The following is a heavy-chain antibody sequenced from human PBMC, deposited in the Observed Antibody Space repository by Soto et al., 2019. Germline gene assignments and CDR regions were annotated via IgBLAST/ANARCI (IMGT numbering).Heavy chain of an antibody. CDR1: GGSITDYS. D-gene: IGHD3-22*01. CDR3: ARDQGVVVTADNWFDP. Sequence: QVQLQESGPGLVKPSETLSLTCTVSGGSITDYSWVWIRQPAGKGLEWIGRIFSSGSTNYNPSLKGRITMALDTSKNQCSLKLNSATATDTAVYFCARDQGVVVTADNWFDPWGQGILVTVSS. V-gene: IGHV4-4*07. J-gene: IGHJ5*02. CDR2: IFSSGST.